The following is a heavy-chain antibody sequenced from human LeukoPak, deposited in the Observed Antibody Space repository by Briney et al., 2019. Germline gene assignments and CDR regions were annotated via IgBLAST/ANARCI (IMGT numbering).Heavy chain of an antibody. V-gene: IGHV3-48*03. Sequence: PGGSLRLSCAASGFTFSSYEMNWVRQAPGKGLEWLSYISSSGNIKYYTDSVKGRFTISRDNAKNSLYLQMNSLRAEDTAVYYCANFQWLRYFAFWGQGTLVTVSS. CDR3: ANFQWLRYFAF. CDR1: GFTFSSYE. CDR2: ISSSGNIK. J-gene: IGHJ4*02. D-gene: IGHD5-12*01.